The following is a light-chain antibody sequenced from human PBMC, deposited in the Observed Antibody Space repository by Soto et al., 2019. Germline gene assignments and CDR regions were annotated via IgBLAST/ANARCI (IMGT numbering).Light chain of an antibody. CDR1: QSVRSH. Sequence: EIVMTQSPATLSVSPGERATLSCRVSQSVRSHLAWYQQKSGQAPRLLIYGVSTRATGIPARFSGSGSGTEFTLTISSLQSEDFAGYYCQHYDHWPLIFGGGSKVEIK. J-gene: IGKJ4*01. CDR3: QHYDHWPLI. CDR2: GVS. V-gene: IGKV3-15*01.